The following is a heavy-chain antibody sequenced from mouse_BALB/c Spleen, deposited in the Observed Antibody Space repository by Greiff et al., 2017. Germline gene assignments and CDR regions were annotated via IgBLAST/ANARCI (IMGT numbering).Heavy chain of an antibody. D-gene: IGHD1-1*01. CDR2: ISDGGSYT. CDR3: AREGTYYYFDY. CDR1: GFTFSDYY. Sequence: EVNLVESGGGLVKPGGSLKLSCAASGFTFSDYYMYWVRQTPEKRLEWVATISDGGSYTYYPDSVKGRFTISRDNAKNNLYLQMSSLKSEDTAMHYCAREGTYYYFDYWGQGTTLTVSS. J-gene: IGHJ2*01. V-gene: IGHV5-4*02.